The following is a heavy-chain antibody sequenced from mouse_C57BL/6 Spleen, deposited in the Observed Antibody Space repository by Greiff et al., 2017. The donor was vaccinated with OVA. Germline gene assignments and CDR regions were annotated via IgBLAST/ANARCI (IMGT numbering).Heavy chain of an antibody. V-gene: IGHV1-26*01. CDR2: INPNNGGT. CDR3: ANWEVDY. J-gene: IGHJ2*01. CDR1: GYTFTDYY. Sequence: EVQLQQSGPELVEPGASVKISCKASGYTFTDYYMNWVKQSHGKSLEWIGDINPNNGGTSYNQKFKGKATLTVDKSSSTAYMELRSLTSEDSAVYYCANWEVDYWGQGTTLTVST. D-gene: IGHD4-1*01.